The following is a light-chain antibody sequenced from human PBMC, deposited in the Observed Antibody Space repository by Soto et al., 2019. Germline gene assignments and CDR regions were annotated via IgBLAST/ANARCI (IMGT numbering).Light chain of an antibody. CDR3: QQYYSYPLT. CDR2: AAS. CDR1: QGISSY. Sequence: AIRMTQSPSSLSLSTGDRVTITCRASQGISSYLAWYQQKPGKAPKLLIYAASTLRSGVPSRFSGSGSGTDFTITISCLQSEDFATYYCQQYYSYPLTFGQGTKVEIK. V-gene: IGKV1-8*01. J-gene: IGKJ1*01.